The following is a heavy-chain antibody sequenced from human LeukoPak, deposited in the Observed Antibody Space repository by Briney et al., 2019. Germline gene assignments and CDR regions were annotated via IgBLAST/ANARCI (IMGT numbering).Heavy chain of an antibody. V-gene: IGHV3-30*02. D-gene: IGHD2-15*01. CDR3: ARAVGCSGGSCSYHFDY. Sequence: PGGSLRLSCAASGFTFSSYGMHWVRQAPGKGPEWVAFIRYDGSDKYYADSVKGRFIISRDNTKNSLYLQMNSLRAEDTAVYYCARAVGCSGGSCSYHFDYWGQGTLVTVSS. J-gene: IGHJ4*02. CDR2: IRYDGSDK. CDR1: GFTFSSYG.